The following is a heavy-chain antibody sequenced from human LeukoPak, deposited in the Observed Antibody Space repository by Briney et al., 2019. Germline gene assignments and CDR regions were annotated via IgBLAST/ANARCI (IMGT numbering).Heavy chain of an antibody. CDR3: ARGREIGSGSYSSWVSKYYFDY. D-gene: IGHD3-10*01. V-gene: IGHV3-23*01. CDR1: GFTFSSYG. CDR2: ISGSGGST. Sequence: PGGSLRLSCAASGFTFSSYGMSWVRQAPGKGLEWVSAISGSGGSTYYADSVKGRFTISRDNSKNTLYLQMNSLRAEDTAVYYCARGREIGSGSYSSWVSKYYFDYWGQGTPVTVSS. J-gene: IGHJ4*02.